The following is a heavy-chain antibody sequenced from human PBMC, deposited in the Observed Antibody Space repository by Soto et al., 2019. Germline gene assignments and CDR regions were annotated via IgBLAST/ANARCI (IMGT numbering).Heavy chain of an antibody. Sequence: ASVKGFLKASWYTFSTPGIIRGGPGPGQGLEWMGWISGYNGNTNYAQKLQGRVTMTTDTSTSTAYMELRSLRSDDTAVYYCAREEGSSGYPRFDYWGQGTLVTVSS. V-gene: IGHV1-18*01. CDR3: AREEGSSGYPRFDY. D-gene: IGHD3-22*01. CDR2: ISGYNGNT. J-gene: IGHJ4*02. CDR1: WYTFSTPG.